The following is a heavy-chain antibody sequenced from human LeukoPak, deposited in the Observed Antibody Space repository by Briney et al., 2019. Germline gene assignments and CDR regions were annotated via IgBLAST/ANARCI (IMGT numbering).Heavy chain of an antibody. D-gene: IGHD2-15*01. CDR2: IYYSGRT. Sequence: SETHSLTCTVYGCSISSYYWSWIRQPPGKGLEWIGYIYYSGRTNYHASLTNRVTISVDTSKNQFSLKRSSVTAADTAVYYCAREVGYCSGGNCYFYVDYWWRGRRVTVSS. CDR1: GCSISSYY. J-gene: IGHJ4*02. CDR3: AREVGYCSGGNCYFYVDY. V-gene: IGHV4-59*01.